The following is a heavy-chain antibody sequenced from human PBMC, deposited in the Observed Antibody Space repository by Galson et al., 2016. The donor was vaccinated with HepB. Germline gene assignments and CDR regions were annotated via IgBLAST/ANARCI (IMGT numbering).Heavy chain of an antibody. V-gene: IGHV3-7*03. J-gene: IGHJ4*02. Sequence: SLRLSCAVSGLTFSEYWMTWVRQAPGKGLEWVANINQDGSDKSYVDSMKGRFTISRDNAKNSLYLQMNSLRAEDTALYYCAKDMTTMVRGVMHYWGQGTLVTVSS. D-gene: IGHD3-10*01. CDR3: AKDMTTMVRGVMHY. CDR2: INQDGSDK. CDR1: GLTFSEYW.